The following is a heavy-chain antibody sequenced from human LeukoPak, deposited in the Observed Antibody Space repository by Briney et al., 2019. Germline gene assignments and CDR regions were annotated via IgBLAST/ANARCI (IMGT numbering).Heavy chain of an antibody. V-gene: IGHV3-23*01. CDR3: AKDGNDPLTLYYYYYYGMDV. J-gene: IGHJ6*02. D-gene: IGHD4-23*01. CDR1: GFTFSSYA. CDR2: ISGSGGST. Sequence: PGGSLRLSCAASGFTFSSYAMSWVRQAPGKGLEWVSAISGSGGSTYYADSVKGRFTISRDNFKNTLYLQMNSLRAEDTAVYYCAKDGNDPLTLYYYYYYGMDVWGQGTTVTVSS.